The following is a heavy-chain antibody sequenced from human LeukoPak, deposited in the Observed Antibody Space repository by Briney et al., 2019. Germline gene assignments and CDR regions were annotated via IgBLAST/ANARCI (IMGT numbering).Heavy chain of an antibody. Sequence: PGGSLRLSYAASGFTFSSYWMSWVRQAPGKGQEWVAKIKQDGSEKSYVASVKGRFTISRDNAKNSLYLQMNSLRAEDTAVYYCARESWRYDFWSGNDWGQGTLVTVSS. J-gene: IGHJ4*02. CDR2: IKQDGSEK. D-gene: IGHD3-3*01. CDR3: ARESWRYDFWSGND. CDR1: GFTFSSYW. V-gene: IGHV3-7*01.